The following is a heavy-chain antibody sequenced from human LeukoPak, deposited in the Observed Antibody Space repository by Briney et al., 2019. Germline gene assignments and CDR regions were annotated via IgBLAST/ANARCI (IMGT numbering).Heavy chain of an antibody. V-gene: IGHV4-39*07. Sequence: SETLSLTCSVSGGSISNGSYYWAWIRQPPGKGLEWIASIYHTGTTYSNPSLQSRVSLSVDTSKSQFSLNLSAVTAADTAVYYCARDPATTFNWFDPWGQGTLVIVSS. J-gene: IGHJ5*02. CDR3: ARDPATTFNWFDP. CDR1: GGSISNGSYY. D-gene: IGHD1-1*01. CDR2: IYHTGTT.